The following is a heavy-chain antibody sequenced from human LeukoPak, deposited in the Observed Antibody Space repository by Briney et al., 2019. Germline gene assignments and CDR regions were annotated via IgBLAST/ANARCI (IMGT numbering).Heavy chain of an antibody. V-gene: IGHV4-39*01. CDR1: GGSISSSSYY. D-gene: IGHD6-13*01. CDR2: IYYSGST. Sequence: SETLSLTCTVSGGSISSSSYYWGWIRQPPGKGLEWIGSIYYSGSTYYNPSLKSRVTISVDTSKNQFSLKLSPVTAADTAVYYCARFSRAGFNDAFDIWGQGTMVTVSS. CDR3: ARFSRAGFNDAFDI. J-gene: IGHJ3*02.